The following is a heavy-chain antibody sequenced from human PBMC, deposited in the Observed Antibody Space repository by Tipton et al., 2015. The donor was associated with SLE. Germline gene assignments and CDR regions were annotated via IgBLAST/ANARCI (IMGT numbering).Heavy chain of an antibody. V-gene: IGHV4-59*01. CDR2: IYYSGST. CDR1: GGDISRSY. Sequence: TLSLTCIVSGGDISRSYWSWIRQPPGKGLEWIGHIYYSGSTNYNPSLKSRVTMSIDTSKNQFSLKLSSVTAADTAVYYCAKDSGTYYFDFWGQGVLVNVSS. CDR3: AKDSGTYYFDF. J-gene: IGHJ4*02. D-gene: IGHD1-26*01.